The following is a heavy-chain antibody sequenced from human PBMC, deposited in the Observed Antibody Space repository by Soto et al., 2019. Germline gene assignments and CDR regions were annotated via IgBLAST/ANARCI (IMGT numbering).Heavy chain of an antibody. CDR3: ARAMPARGVQYYFDY. D-gene: IGHD2-2*01. CDR1: GGTFSSYA. CDR2: IIPIFGTA. J-gene: IGHJ4*02. Sequence: QVQLVQSGAEVTKPGSSVKVSCKASGGTFSSYAISWVRQAPGQGLEWMGGIIPIFGTANYAQKFQGRVTITADESTSTAYRELSSLRSEDTAVYYCARAMPARGVQYYFDYWGQGTLVTVSS. V-gene: IGHV1-69*01.